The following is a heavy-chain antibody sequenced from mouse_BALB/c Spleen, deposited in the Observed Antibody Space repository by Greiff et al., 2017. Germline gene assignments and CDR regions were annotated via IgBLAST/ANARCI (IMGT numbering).Heavy chain of an antibody. CDR2: ILPGSGST. Sequence: QVQLKQSGAELMKPGASVKISCKATGYTFSSYWIEWVKQRPGHGLEWIGEILPGSGSTNYNEKVKGKATFTADTSSNTAYMQLSSLTSEDSAVYYCAREAYFDDWGQGTTLTVSS. CDR1: GYTFSSYW. V-gene: IGHV1-9*01. J-gene: IGHJ2*01. CDR3: AREAYFDD.